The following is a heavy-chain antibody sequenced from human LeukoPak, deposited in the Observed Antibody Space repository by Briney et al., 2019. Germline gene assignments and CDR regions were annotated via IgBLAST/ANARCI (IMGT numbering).Heavy chain of an antibody. J-gene: IGHJ4*02. Sequence: ASVKVSCKASGYTFTSYGISWVRQAPGQRLEWMGWINAGNGNTKYSQEFQGRVTITRDTSASTAYMELSSLRSEDMAVYYCARAWGSGSYYSSLLGYWGQGTLVTVSS. V-gene: IGHV1-3*03. D-gene: IGHD3-10*01. CDR3: ARAWGSGSYYSSLLGY. CDR2: INAGNGNT. CDR1: GYTFTSYG.